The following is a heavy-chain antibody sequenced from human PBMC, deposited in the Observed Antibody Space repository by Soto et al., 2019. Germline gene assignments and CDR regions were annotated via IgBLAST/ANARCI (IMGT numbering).Heavy chain of an antibody. CDR1: GCSISSSSYY. Sequence: SETLSLTCTISGCSISSSSYYLGWIRQPPGKGLEWIGSIYYSGSTYYNPSLKSRVTISVDTSKNQFSLKLSSVTAADTAVYYCATAPTMVRGVTIDYWGQGTLVS. J-gene: IGHJ4*02. D-gene: IGHD3-10*01. CDR3: ATAPTMVRGVTIDY. CDR2: IYYSGST. V-gene: IGHV4-39*01.